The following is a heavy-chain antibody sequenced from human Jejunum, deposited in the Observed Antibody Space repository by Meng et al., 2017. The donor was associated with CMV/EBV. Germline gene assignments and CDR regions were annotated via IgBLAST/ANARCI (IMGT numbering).Heavy chain of an antibody. Sequence: GFEFRNYWMSWVRQAPGKGLEWVANINEDEDEKTFLDSVRGRFTISRDNAKKSLYLQMSSLRVEDTAVYYCAKSQSLYSSGWYDYWGQGALVTVSS. J-gene: IGHJ4*02. D-gene: IGHD6-19*01. CDR3: AKSQSLYSSGWYDY. V-gene: IGHV3-7*01. CDR1: GFEFRNYW. CDR2: INEDEDEK.